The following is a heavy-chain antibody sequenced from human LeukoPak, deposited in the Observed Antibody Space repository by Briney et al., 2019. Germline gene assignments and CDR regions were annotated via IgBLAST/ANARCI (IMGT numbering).Heavy chain of an antibody. V-gene: IGHV1-8*01. Sequence: GASVKVSCKASGYTFTSYDINWVRQATGQGLEWMGWMNPNSGNTGYAQKFQGRVTMTRNTSISTAYMELRSLRSDDTAVYYCARVPITIFGVVISYYYYYMDVWGKGTTVTVSS. D-gene: IGHD3-3*01. CDR2: MNPNSGNT. J-gene: IGHJ6*03. CDR1: GYTFTSYD. CDR3: ARVPITIFGVVISYYYYYMDV.